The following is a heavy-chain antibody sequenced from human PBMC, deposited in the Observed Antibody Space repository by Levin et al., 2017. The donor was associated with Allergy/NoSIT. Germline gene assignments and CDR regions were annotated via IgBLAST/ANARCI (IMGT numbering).Heavy chain of an antibody. V-gene: IGHV3-64D*06. CDR1: GFNFNDYS. Sequence: GGSLRLSCSASGFNFNDYSMRWARQDPRKGLEFVSAIHYNGIDTYYADSVKGRFTISRDNSKNMVYLQMSSLGAEDTAVYYCVKGPGVGGSIGGDYWGQGALVTVSS. CDR3: VKGPGVGGSIGGDY. D-gene: IGHD3-3*01. CDR2: IHYNGIDT. J-gene: IGHJ4*02.